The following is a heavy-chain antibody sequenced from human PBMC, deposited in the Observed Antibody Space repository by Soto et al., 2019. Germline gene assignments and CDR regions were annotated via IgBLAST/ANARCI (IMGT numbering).Heavy chain of an antibody. J-gene: IGHJ4*02. V-gene: IGHV2-70*04. CDR2: IDWDDDK. D-gene: IGHD3-10*01. Sequence: SGPTLVNPTPPLTLTCTFSGFSLGTTGMRVSWIRQPPGKALEWLARIDWDDDKFYSTSLKTRLTISKDTSKNQVVLRMTNMDPADTATYHCARTAGYYRGRQFDYWGQGTLVTVSS. CDR3: ARTAGYYRGRQFDY. CDR1: GFSLGTTGMR.